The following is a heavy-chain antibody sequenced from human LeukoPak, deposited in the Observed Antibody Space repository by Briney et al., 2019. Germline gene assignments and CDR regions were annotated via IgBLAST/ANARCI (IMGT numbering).Heavy chain of an antibody. D-gene: IGHD1-1*01. J-gene: IGHJ3*02. CDR2: IYYSGST. CDR1: GGSISSYY. CDR3: ARGNWLAAAFDI. Sequence: PSETLSLTCTVSGGSISSYYWSWIRQPPGKGLEWIGYIYYSGSTNYNPSLKSRVTISVDTSKNQFSLKLSSVTAADTAVYYCARGNWLAAAFDIWGQGTMVTVSS. V-gene: IGHV4-59*01.